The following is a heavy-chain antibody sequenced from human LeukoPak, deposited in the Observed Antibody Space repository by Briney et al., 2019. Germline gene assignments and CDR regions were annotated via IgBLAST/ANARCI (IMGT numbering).Heavy chain of an antibody. CDR3: ARGVARSSKFHFSYYFDY. Sequence: SETLSLTCTVSGGSISSSNWWSWVRQPPGKGLEWIGEIYHSGSTNYNPSLKSRVTISVDTSKNQFSLKLSSVTAADTAVYYCARGVARSSKFHFSYYFDYWGQGTLVTVSS. V-gene: IGHV4-4*02. D-gene: IGHD6-6*01. J-gene: IGHJ4*02. CDR2: IYHSGST. CDR1: GGSISSSNW.